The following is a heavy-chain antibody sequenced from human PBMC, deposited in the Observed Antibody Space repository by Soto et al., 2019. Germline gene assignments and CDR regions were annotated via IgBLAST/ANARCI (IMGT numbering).Heavy chain of an antibody. CDR2: ISSSSSYI. Sequence: GGSLRLSCAASGFTFSSYSMNWVRQASGKGLEWVSSISSSSSYIYYADSVTGRFTISRDNAKNSLYLQMNSLRAEDTSIYFCTKGPRAIRGYMDVWGKGTTVTVSS. CDR3: TKGPRAIRGYMDV. CDR1: GFTFSSYS. D-gene: IGHD5-12*01. V-gene: IGHV3-21*01. J-gene: IGHJ6*03.